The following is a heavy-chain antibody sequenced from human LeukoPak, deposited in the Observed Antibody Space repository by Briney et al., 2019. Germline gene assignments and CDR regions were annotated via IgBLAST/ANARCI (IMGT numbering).Heavy chain of an antibody. D-gene: IGHD3-3*01. J-gene: IGHJ4*02. CDR1: GGSISSYY. Sequence: SETLSLTCTVSGGSISSYYWSWIRQPPGKGLEWIGYIYYSGSTNYNPSLKSRVTISVDTSKNQFSLKLSSVTAADTAVYYCARGGYDFWSGYYPPFDYWGQGTLVTVSS. CDR2: IYYSGST. V-gene: IGHV4-59*01. CDR3: ARGGYDFWSGYYPPFDY.